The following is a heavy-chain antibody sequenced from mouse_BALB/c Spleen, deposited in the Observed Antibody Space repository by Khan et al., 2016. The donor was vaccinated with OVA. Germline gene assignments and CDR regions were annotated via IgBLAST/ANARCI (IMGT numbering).Heavy chain of an antibody. J-gene: IGHJ2*01. V-gene: IGHV1S81*02. CDR2: TNPTNGRT. Sequence: QVQLQQSGAELVKAGASVKMSCKASGYTFTSYWMHWVKQRLGQGLEWFAETNPTNGRTYYNEKFKSKATLTVDKSSSTAYMLLSVLTFEDSAVYYCARIRKIVATYFDYWGQGTTLTVSS. CDR3: ARIRKIVATYFDY. CDR1: GYTFTSYW. D-gene: IGHD1-1*01.